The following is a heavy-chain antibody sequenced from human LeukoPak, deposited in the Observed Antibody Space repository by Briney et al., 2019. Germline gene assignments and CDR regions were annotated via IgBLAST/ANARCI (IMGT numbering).Heavy chain of an antibody. CDR2: IYHSGST. CDR3: ARGYSSSWYFNWFDP. D-gene: IGHD6-13*01. CDR1: GGSFSGYY. Sequence: NPSETLSLTCAVYGGSFSGYYWSWIRQPPGKGLEWIGNIYHSGSTFYNPSLKSRVTISVDTSKNQFSLKLSSVTAADTAVYYCARGYSSSWYFNWFDPWGQGTLVTVSS. V-gene: IGHV4-34*01. J-gene: IGHJ5*02.